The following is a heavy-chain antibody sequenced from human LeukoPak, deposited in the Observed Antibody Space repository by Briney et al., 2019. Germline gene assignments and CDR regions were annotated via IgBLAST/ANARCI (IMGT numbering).Heavy chain of an antibody. CDR2: INPNSGGT. CDR1: GYTFTGYY. CDR3: ARERTLTSCYDY. D-gene: IGHD2-15*01. Sequence: ASVKVSCKASGYTFTGYYMHWVRHAPQEGLEWMGWINPNSGGTNYAQKFQGRVTMTRDTSISTAYMELSRLRSDDTAVYYCARERTLTSCYDYWGQGTLVTVSS. J-gene: IGHJ4*02. V-gene: IGHV1-2*02.